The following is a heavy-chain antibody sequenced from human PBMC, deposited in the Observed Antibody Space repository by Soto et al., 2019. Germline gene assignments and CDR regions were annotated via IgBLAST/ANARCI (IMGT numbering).Heavy chain of an antibody. CDR1: EFIFSSYN. D-gene: IGHD2-8*01. J-gene: IGHJ4*01. Sequence: GGSLRLSCADSEFIFSSYNMSWVRQAPGKGLEWVSFISPSSNTIRYAESVKGRFTISRDNAKNSLYLQMNSLSAEDTAVYYCARVRMGYYFDYWGPGTLVTVSS. CDR3: ARVRMGYYFDY. CDR2: ISPSSNTI. V-gene: IGHV3-48*01.